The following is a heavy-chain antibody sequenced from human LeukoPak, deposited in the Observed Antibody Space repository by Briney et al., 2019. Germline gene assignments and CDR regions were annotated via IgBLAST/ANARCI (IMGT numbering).Heavy chain of an antibody. CDR3: ASSGGTYYDILTGYYLYAEYFQH. D-gene: IGHD3-9*01. J-gene: IGHJ1*01. CDR2: IKQDGSEK. V-gene: IGHV3-7*01. CDR1: GFTFSSYW. Sequence: SGGSLRLSCAASGFTFSSYWMSWVRQAPGRGLEWVANIKQDGSEKYYVDSVKGRFTISRDNAKNSLYLRMNSLRAEDTAMYYCASSGGTYYDILTGYYLYAEYFQHWGQGTLVTVSS.